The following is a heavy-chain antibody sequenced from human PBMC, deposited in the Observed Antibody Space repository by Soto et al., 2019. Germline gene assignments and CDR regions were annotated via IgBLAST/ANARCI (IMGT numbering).Heavy chain of an antibody. V-gene: IGHV5-51*01. J-gene: IGHJ4*02. CDR2: IYPGDSDT. CDR3: ATQPRGIVGDTLPR. D-gene: IGHD1-26*01. Sequence: GDSVKISCTRSGHSFTIYWIGLVLRMPGKGLEWMGIIYPGDSDTRYSPSFQGQVTISADKSISTAYLQWSSLKASDTAMYYCATQPRGIVGDTLPRWGQGTLVSVSS. CDR1: GHSFTIYW.